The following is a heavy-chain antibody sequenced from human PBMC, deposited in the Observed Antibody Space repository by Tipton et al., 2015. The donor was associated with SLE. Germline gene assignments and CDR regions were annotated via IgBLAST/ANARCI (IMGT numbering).Heavy chain of an antibody. Sequence: GSLRLSCAASGFTFSRYAMNWVRQAPGKGLEWVSSIRGSGGNTYYADSVKGRFTISRDNSKNTLSLQMNSLRAEDTAVYYCAKPFSGYVGLGYYGMDVWGQGTTVTVSS. J-gene: IGHJ6*02. CDR1: GFTFSRYA. CDR2: IRGSGGNT. CDR3: AKPFSGYVGLGYYGMDV. D-gene: IGHD3-22*01. V-gene: IGHV3-23*01.